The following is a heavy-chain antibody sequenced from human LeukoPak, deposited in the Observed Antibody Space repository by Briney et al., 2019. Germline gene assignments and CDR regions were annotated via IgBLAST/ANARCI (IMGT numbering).Heavy chain of an antibody. CDR3: ARDPSHRIDITGTFAV. D-gene: IGHD1-20*01. V-gene: IGHV3-30-3*01. J-gene: IGHJ4*02. Sequence: QSGGSLRLSCAASGFTFSSYAMHWVRQAPGKGLEWVAVISYDGSNKYYADSVKGRFTISRDNSKNTLYLQMNSLRAEDTAVYYCARDPSHRIDITGTFAVWGQGTLVTVSS. CDR2: ISYDGSNK. CDR1: GFTFSSYA.